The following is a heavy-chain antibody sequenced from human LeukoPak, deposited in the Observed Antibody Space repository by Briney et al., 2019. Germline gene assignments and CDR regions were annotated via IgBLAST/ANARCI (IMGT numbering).Heavy chain of an antibody. V-gene: IGHV1-2*02. CDR3: AREGGSYEDAFDI. CDR2: INPNSGGT. D-gene: IGHD1-26*01. CDR1: GYTFTVYY. J-gene: IGHJ3*02. Sequence: ASVKVSCKASGYTFTVYYMHWVRQAPGQGLEWMGWINPNSGGTNYAQKFQGRVTMTRDTSISTAYMELSRLRSDDTAVYYCAREGGSYEDAFDIWGQGTMVTVSS.